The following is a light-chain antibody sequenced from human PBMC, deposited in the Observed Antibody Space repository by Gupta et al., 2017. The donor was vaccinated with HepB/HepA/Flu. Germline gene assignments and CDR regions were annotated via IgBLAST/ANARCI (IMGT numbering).Light chain of an antibody. J-gene: IGKJ4*01. CDR2: LGS. Sequence: IVLTQSPLSLPVTPGEPASISCRSSQSLVHSNGNNYLDWYLQKPGQSPQLLIYLGSNRASGVPDRFSGSGSGTDFTLKISRVEAEDVGVYYCMQALQTPLTFGGGTKVEIK. V-gene: IGKV2-28*01. CDR1: QSLVHSNGNNY. CDR3: MQALQTPLT.